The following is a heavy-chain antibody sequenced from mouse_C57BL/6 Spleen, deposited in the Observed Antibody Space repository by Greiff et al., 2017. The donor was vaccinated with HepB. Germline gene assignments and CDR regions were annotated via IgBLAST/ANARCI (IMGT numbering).Heavy chain of an antibody. V-gene: IGHV1-82*01. J-gene: IGHJ2*01. CDR2: IYPGDGDT. CDR3: ARVGPTAGYFDY. Sequence: VKLQESGPELVKPGASVKISCKASGYAFSSSWMNWVKQRPGKGLEWIGRIYPGDGDTNYNGKFKGKATLTADKSSSTAYMQLSSLTSEDSAVYFCARVGPTAGYFDYWGQGTTLTVSS. CDR1: GYAFSSSW. D-gene: IGHD1-2*01.